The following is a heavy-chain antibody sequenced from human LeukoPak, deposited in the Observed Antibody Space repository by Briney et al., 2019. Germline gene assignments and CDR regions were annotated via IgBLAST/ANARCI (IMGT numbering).Heavy chain of an antibody. CDR2: IIPIFGTA. CDR3: ARDLGYSYGYDYFDY. D-gene: IGHD5-18*01. CDR1: GGTFSSYA. Sequence: SVKVSCKASGGTFSSYAISWVRQAPGQGLEWMGGIIPIFGTATYAQKFQGRVTITTVESTSTAYMELSSLRSEDTAVYYCARDLGYSYGYDYFDYWGQGTLVTVSS. V-gene: IGHV1-69*05. J-gene: IGHJ4*02.